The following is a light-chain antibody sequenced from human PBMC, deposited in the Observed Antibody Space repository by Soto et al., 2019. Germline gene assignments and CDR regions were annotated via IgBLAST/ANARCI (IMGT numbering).Light chain of an antibody. CDR1: SSNIGNNY. Sequence: QSVLTQPPSLSAAPGQKVTISCSGSSSNIGNNYVSWYQQLPGTAPKLLIYENNKRPSGIPDRFSGSKSGTSATLGITGLQTGEEADYYCGTWDSSLSAGVFGGGTKVTVL. CDR2: ENN. J-gene: IGLJ2*01. V-gene: IGLV1-51*02. CDR3: GTWDSSLSAGV.